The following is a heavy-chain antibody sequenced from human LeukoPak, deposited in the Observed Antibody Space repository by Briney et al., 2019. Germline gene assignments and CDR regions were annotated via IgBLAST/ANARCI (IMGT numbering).Heavy chain of an antibody. D-gene: IGHD2-2*01. J-gene: IGHJ6*04. V-gene: IGHV3-74*01. CDR1: GFTFSSYW. CDR2: INSDGSST. CDR3: ARHGYCSSTSCYTYYYYYGMDV. Sequence: PGGSLRLSCAASGFTFSSYWMHWVRQAPGKGLVWVSRINSDGSSTSYADSVKGRFTISRDNAKNTLYLQMDSLRAEDTAVYYCARHGYCSSTSCYTYYYYYGMDVWGKGTTVTVSS.